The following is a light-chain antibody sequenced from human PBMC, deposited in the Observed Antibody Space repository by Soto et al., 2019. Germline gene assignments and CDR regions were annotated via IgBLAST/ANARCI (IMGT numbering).Light chain of an antibody. CDR3: SSFEASNNLL. CDR1: SSKIGSNT. CDR2: SNN. V-gene: IGLV1-44*01. J-gene: IGLJ2*01. Sequence: QSVLTQPPSASGTPGQRVTISCSGSSSKIGSNTVNWYQQLPGTAPKLLIYSNNQRPSGVPDRFSGSKSGTSASLAISGLQSEDEADYYCSSFEASNNLLFGGGTKLTVL.